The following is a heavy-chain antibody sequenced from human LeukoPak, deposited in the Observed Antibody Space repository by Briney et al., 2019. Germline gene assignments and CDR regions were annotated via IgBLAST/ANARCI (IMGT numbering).Heavy chain of an antibody. D-gene: IGHD5-18*01. V-gene: IGHV4-39*07. J-gene: IGHJ4*02. CDR1: GGSISSSSYY. Sequence: SETLSLTCTVSGGSISSSSYYWGWIRQPPGKGLEWIGSIYYCGSTYYNPSLKSRVTISVDTSKNQFSLKLSSVTAADTAVYYCARGHRYSYGYVDYWGQGTLVTVSS. CDR3: ARGHRYSYGYVDY. CDR2: IYYCGST.